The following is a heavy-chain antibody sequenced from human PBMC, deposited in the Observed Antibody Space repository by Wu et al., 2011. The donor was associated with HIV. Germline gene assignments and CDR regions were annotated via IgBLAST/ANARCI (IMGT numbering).Heavy chain of an antibody. J-gene: IGHJ4*02. CDR3: ARDPPGYPYFFDY. V-gene: IGHV1-18*01. D-gene: IGHD5-12*01. Sequence: QVQLVQSGAEVKKPGASVKVSCKVSGYTFSSYGISWVRQAPGQGLEWMAWISTYNGNTNYAQNFQGRVTVTTDTSTSTAYMELRSLRSDDTAVYFCARDPPGYPYFFDYWGQGTLVTVSS. CDR1: GYTFSSYG. CDR2: ISTYNGNT.